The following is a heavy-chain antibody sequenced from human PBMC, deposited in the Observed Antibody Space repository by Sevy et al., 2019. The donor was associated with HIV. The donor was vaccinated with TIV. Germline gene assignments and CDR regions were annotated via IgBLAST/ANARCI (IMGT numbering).Heavy chain of an antibody. J-gene: IGHJ4*02. CDR2: ISVTGIT. V-gene: IGHV3-23*01. D-gene: IGHD1-7*01. CDR1: GFTFSSYA. Sequence: GGSLRLSCAAYGFTFSSYAMSWVRQAPGEGLEWVSAISVTGITNYADSVKGGFTISKDNSINRLYLHMNTLRADDTAVFYCAIDSVGNYVRLFDNWGLGTLVTVSS. CDR3: AIDSVGNYVRLFDN.